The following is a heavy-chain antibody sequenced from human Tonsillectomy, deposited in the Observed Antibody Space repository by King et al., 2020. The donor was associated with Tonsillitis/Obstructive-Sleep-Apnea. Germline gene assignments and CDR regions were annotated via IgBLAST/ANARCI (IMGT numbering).Heavy chain of an antibody. Sequence: VQLVESGGGLIQPGGSLRLSCAASGFNVSYKYMSWVRQAPGKGLEWVSSIYTAGGTDYADSVEGRFSISRDDSKNTLFLQMNSLRAEDTAMYYCAGDPPSVTAWGYRGQGTLVTVSS. CDR2: IYTAGGT. D-gene: IGHD2-21*02. CDR3: AGDPPSVTAWGY. CDR1: GFNVSYKY. V-gene: IGHV3-53*01. J-gene: IGHJ4*02.